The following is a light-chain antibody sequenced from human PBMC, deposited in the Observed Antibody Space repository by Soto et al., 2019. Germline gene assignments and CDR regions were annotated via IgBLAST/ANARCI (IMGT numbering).Light chain of an antibody. CDR3: AAWDDTLSGVV. J-gene: IGLJ2*01. CDR1: SSNIGSNY. Sequence: QSVLTQPPSASGTPGQRVTISCSGSSSNIGSNYVYWYQQLPRTAPKLLLYRDNQRPSGVPDRFSDSKSGTSASLAISGLRSDDGADYYCAAWDDTLSGVVFGGGTKLPVL. V-gene: IGLV1-47*01. CDR2: RDN.